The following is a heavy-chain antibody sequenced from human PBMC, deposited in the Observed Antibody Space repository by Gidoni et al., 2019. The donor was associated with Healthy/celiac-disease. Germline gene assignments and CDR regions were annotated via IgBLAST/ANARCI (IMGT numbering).Heavy chain of an antibody. J-gene: IGHJ4*02. CDR1: GYTFPSYA. Sequence: QVQLVQSGAEVKKPGASVKVSCKASGYTFPSYAMHWVRQAPGQRLEWMGWINAGNGNTKYSQKFQGRVTITRDTSASTAYMELSSLRSEDTAVYYCARAVEIGYCSGGSCYSYYFDYWGQGTLVTVSS. CDR3: ARAVEIGYCSGGSCYSYYFDY. D-gene: IGHD2-15*01. V-gene: IGHV1-3*01. CDR2: INAGNGNT.